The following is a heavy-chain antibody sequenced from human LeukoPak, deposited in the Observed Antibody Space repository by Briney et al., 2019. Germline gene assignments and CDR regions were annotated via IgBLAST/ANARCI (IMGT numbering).Heavy chain of an antibody. CDR3: ARDWYSSSWYPIGYFDY. Sequence: GESLKISCAASGFTFSSYWMSWVRQAPGKGLEWVANIKQDGSEKYYVDSVKGRFTISRDNAKNSLYLQMNSLRAEDTAVYYCARDWYSSSWYPIGYFDYWGQGTLVTVSS. J-gene: IGHJ4*02. CDR2: IKQDGSEK. V-gene: IGHV3-7*01. CDR1: GFTFSSYW. D-gene: IGHD6-13*01.